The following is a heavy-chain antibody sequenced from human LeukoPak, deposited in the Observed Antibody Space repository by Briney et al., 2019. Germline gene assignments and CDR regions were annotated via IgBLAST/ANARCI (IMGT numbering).Heavy chain of an antibody. CDR3: ARDAYYDFWSGYYSHDAFDI. V-gene: IGHV4-34*01. CDR1: GGSFSGYY. Sequence: PSETLSLTCGVYGGSFSGYYWSWIRQPPGKGLEWIGEINHSGSTNYNPSLKSRVTISVDTSKNQFSLRLSSVTAADTAVYYCARDAYYDFWSGYYSHDAFDIWGQGTMVTVSS. CDR2: INHSGST. J-gene: IGHJ3*02. D-gene: IGHD3-3*01.